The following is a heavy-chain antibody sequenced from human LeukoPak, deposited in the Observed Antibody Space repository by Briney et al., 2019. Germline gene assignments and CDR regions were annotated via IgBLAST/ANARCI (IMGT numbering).Heavy chain of an antibody. CDR1: GYNFTNYY. D-gene: IGHD3-9*01. V-gene: IGHV1-46*01. J-gene: IGHJ4*02. CDR3: ARGGALRYFEWFSAY. CDR2: MNPSGDTT. Sequence: TSVKVSCKTSGYNFTNYYMHWVRQAPGHGLEWMGIMNPSGDTTTYAEKFQGRVTMTRDTSTSTVYMELSSLRSEDTAVYYCARGGALRYFEWFSAYWGQGTLVTVSS.